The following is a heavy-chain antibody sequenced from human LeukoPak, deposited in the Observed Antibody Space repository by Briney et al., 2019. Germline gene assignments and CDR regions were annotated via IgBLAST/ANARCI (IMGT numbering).Heavy chain of an antibody. CDR2: ISWNSGSI. J-gene: IGHJ4*02. Sequence: GGSLRLSCAASGFTFDDYAMHWARQAPGKGLERVSGISWNSGSIGYADSVKGRFTISRDNAKNSLYLQMNSLRAEDMALYYCARGSYENRYYFDYWGQGTLVTVSS. V-gene: IGHV3-9*03. D-gene: IGHD5-18*01. CDR3: ARGSYENRYYFDY. CDR1: GFTFDDYA.